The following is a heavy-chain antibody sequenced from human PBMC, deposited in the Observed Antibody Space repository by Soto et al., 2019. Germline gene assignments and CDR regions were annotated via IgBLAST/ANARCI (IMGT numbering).Heavy chain of an antibody. Sequence: EVQLVESGGGLVKPGGSLRLSCEASGFTFSSYSMNWVRQAPGKGLEWVSSISSSSSYIYYADSVKGRFTISRDNAKNSLYLQRNSLRAEDTAVYYCARETIAVAGANDYWGQGTLVTVSS. J-gene: IGHJ4*02. CDR1: GFTFSSYS. CDR2: ISSSSSYI. V-gene: IGHV3-21*01. CDR3: ARETIAVAGANDY. D-gene: IGHD6-19*01.